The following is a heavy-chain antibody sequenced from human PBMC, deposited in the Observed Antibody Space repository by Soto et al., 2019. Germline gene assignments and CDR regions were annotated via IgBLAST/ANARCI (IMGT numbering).Heavy chain of an antibody. J-gene: IGHJ6*03. D-gene: IGHD3-16*02. CDR3: TTDFYDYIWGSYRYDYYYYYMDV. CDR1: GFTFSNAW. CDR2: IKSKTDGGTT. Sequence: GGSLRLSCAASGFTFSNAWMSWVRQAPGKGLEWVGRIKSKTDGGTTDYAAPVKGRFTISRDDSKNTLYLQMNSLKTEETAVYYCTTDFYDYIWGSYRYDYYYYYMDVLGKGTKVTVSS. V-gene: IGHV3-15*01.